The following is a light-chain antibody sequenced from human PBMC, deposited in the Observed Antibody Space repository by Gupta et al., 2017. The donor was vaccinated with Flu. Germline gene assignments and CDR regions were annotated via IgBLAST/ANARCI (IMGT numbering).Light chain of an antibody. CDR3: MQGTQYPYT. J-gene: IGKJ2*01. V-gene: IGKV2-24*01. CDR1: ESLVHSDGNTY. Sequence: DIVMTRTPLSSPVALGQSASISCRSSESLVHSDGNTYLTWLQQRPGQPPRLLINKISNRFSGVPDRFSGGGAGTDFTLEISRVEVEDVAIYYCMQGTQYPYTFGQGTKLEI. CDR2: KIS.